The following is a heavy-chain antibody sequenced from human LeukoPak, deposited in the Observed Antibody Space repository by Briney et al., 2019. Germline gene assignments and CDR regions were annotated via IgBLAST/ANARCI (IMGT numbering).Heavy chain of an antibody. J-gene: IGHJ4*02. CDR1: GFTFSNYW. CDR2: ISSDESIT. CDR3: ARVSPSSGCLSN. D-gene: IGHD6-19*01. V-gene: IGHV3-74*01. Sequence: PGGSLRLSCAASGFTFSNYWMHWVRQAPGKGLVWVSRISSDESITSYADSVKGRFTISRDNAKNTLFLQMNGLRAEDTAVYYCARVSPSSGCLSNWGQGTLVTVSS.